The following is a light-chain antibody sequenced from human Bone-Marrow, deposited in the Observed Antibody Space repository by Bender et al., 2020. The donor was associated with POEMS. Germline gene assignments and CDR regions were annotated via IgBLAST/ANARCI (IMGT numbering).Light chain of an antibody. J-gene: IGLJ2*01. CDR1: SSNIGSNT. CDR3: CSYAGSYNML. V-gene: IGLV1-44*01. CDR2: INN. Sequence: QSVLTQPPSASGTPGQRVTISCSGGSSNIGSNTMNWYQQLPGTAPKLLIYINNQRPSGVPDRFSGSESGTSASLAISGLQADDEADYYCCSYAGSYNMLFGGGTKLTVL.